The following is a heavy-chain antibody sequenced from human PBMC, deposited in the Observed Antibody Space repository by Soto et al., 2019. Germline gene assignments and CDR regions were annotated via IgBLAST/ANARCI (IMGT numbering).Heavy chain of an antibody. D-gene: IGHD3-10*01. J-gene: IGHJ3*02. Sequence: SETLSLTCIVSGGSISSSSYYWAWIRQPPGKGLEWIGSIFYSGTTYYNPSLKSRVALSVDTSKNQFSLKLHSVTAADTAVYYCARVGSRNAFDIWGQGTMVTVSS. CDR1: GGSISSSSYY. CDR3: ARVGSRNAFDI. CDR2: IFYSGTT. V-gene: IGHV4-39*01.